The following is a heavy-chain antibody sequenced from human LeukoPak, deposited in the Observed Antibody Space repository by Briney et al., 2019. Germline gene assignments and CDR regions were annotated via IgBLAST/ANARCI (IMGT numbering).Heavy chain of an antibody. D-gene: IGHD4-17*01. Sequence: PGRSLRLSCAASGFTFSSYGMHWVRQAPGKGLEWVAVIWYGGSNKYYADSVKGRFTISSDNSKNTLYLQMNSLRVEDTAVYFWARDQKGDYFVIFDWWGRGTMVSVSS. V-gene: IGHV3-33*08. CDR1: GFTFSSYG. CDR3: ARDQKGDYFVIFDW. CDR2: IWYGGSNK. J-gene: IGHJ3*01.